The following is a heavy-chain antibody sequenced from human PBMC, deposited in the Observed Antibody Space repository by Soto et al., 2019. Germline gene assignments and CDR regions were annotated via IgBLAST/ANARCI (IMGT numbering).Heavy chain of an antibody. V-gene: IGHV4-4*02. CDR2: IHDRGST. CDR1: GGSISNNRW. Sequence: QVKLQESGPGLEKPSGTLSLTCAVSGGSISNNRWWTWVRQAPGKGLEWIGEIHDRGSTHYNLSLKSRATVSIARSKNQFSLEMRAVTAADTAVYYCAGQWAAGYGAFDPWGQGTLVTVSS. D-gene: IGHD3-9*01. CDR3: AGQWAAGYGAFDP. J-gene: IGHJ5*02.